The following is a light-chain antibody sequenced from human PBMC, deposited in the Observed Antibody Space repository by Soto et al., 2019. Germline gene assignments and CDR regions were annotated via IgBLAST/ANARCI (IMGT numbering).Light chain of an antibody. V-gene: IGKV1-5*03. CDR3: QQYNSHPWT. Sequence: DIQMTQSPSTLSASVGDRVTITCRASQSISTWLAWYQQKPGTAPKLLIYKASLLETGVPSRFSGSGSGTEFTLTISSLQTDDFGTYYCQQYNSHPWTFGQGTKVEMK. J-gene: IGKJ1*01. CDR1: QSISTW. CDR2: KAS.